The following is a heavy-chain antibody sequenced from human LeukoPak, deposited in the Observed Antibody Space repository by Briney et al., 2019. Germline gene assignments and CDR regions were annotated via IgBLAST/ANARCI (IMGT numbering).Heavy chain of an antibody. D-gene: IGHD1-26*01. CDR2: IYPGVSDT. Sequence: GEALKSSCKGSGYRFTSYWIGWGGPMPGKGGGWRGIIYPGVSDTRYSPSFQGQVTISADKSISTAYLQWSSLKASDTAMYYCARYWEGNWFDPWGQGTLVTVSS. V-gene: IGHV5-51*03. CDR1: GYRFTSYW. CDR3: ARYWEGNWFDP. J-gene: IGHJ5*02.